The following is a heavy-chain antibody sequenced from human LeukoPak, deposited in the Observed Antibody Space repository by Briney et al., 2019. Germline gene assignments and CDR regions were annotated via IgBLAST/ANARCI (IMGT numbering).Heavy chain of an antibody. CDR2: ISYDGSNK. J-gene: IGHJ3*02. V-gene: IGHV3-30-3*01. CDR1: GFTFSSYA. Sequence: GGSLRLSCAASGFTFSSYAMHWVRQAPGKGLEWVAVISYDGSNKYYADSVKGRFTISRDNSKNTLYLQMNSLRAEDTAVYYYARERAESFDIWGQGTMVTVSS. D-gene: IGHD6-19*01. CDR3: ARERAESFDI.